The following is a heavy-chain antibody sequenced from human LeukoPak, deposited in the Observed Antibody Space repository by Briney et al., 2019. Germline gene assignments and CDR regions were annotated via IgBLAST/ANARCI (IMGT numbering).Heavy chain of an antibody. D-gene: IGHD5-24*01. CDR2: FDPEDGET. CDR1: GYTRRELS. Sequence: ASVTVSCLVSGYTRRELSMHGVRQAPGKGLGWMGGFDPEDGETIYAQKLEGRVTMTEDTSTDTAYMELSSLRSEDTAVYYCATGDGYNPFDYGVQATLVTVSS. V-gene: IGHV1-24*01. J-gene: IGHJ4*02. CDR3: ATGDGYNPFDY.